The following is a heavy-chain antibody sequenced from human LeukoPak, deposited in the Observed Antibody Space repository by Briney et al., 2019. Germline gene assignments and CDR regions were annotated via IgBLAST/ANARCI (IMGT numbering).Heavy chain of an antibody. CDR3: ARVGRDGYNYYFDY. V-gene: IGHV1-8*03. CDR1: RDTSTGDD. CDR2: MNINSGVT. J-gene: IGHJ4*02. Sequence: ASLWVSSEPSRDTSTGDDVNTGPEAPGQGGEWRGCMNINSGVTGSAQTFQGRVTITTKTSISTPYMHLSSVRCPETAVYYSARVGRDGYNYYFDYWGQGTLVTVSS. D-gene: IGHD5-24*01.